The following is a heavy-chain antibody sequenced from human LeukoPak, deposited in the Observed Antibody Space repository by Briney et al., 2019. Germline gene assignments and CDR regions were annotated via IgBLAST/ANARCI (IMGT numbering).Heavy chain of an antibody. CDR1: GYTFTGYY. CDR2: ISVYNGYA. J-gene: IGHJ4*02. Sequence: ASVKVSCKASGYTFTGYYMHWVRQAPGQGLEWMAWISVYNGYAYSAQNFQGRVTLTTDTPTTTAYMELRSRTSADTAVYFCARGRTMTTVTTADFWGQGTRVTVSS. V-gene: IGHV1-18*04. D-gene: IGHD4-17*01. CDR3: ARGRTMTTVTTADF.